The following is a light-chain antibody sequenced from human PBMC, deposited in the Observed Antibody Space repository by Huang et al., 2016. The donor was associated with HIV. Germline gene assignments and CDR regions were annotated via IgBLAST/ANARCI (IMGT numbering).Light chain of an antibody. CDR3: QQYFSIPT. V-gene: IGKV4-1*01. Sequence: DIVMTQSPDSVTVSLGERATINCKSTQSLLYTPNNRTYLAWYQQKPRQQPKLLLHWASAREAGVHERVRGRGSATTFSLTIDNVQPEDGGLYYCQQYFSIPTFGPGTRV. CDR1: QSLLYTPNNRTY. J-gene: IGKJ1*01. CDR2: WAS.